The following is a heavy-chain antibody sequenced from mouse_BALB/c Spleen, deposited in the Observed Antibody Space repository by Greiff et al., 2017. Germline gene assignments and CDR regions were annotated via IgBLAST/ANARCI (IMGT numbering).Heavy chain of an antibody. D-gene: IGHD2-14*01. CDR2: ISSGSSTT. CDR1: GFTFSSFG. Sequence: EVQLVESGGGLVQPGGSRKLSCAASGFTFSSFGMHWVRQAPEKGLEWVAYISSGSSTTYYADTVKGRFTISRDNPKNTLFLQMTSLRSEDTAMYYCARNYRYDGYYYAMDYWGQGTSVTVSS. J-gene: IGHJ4*01. V-gene: IGHV5-17*02. CDR3: ARNYRYDGYYYAMDY.